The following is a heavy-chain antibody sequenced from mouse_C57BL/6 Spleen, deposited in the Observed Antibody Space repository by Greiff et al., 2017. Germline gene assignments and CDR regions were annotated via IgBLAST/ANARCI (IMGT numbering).Heavy chain of an antibody. CDR2: INSDGGST. Sequence: DVKLVESEGGLVQPGSSMKLSCTASGFTFSDDYMAWVRQVPEKGLEWVANINSDGGSTYYVDSLKSRFIISRDNAKNILYLQMSRLKSEDTATYYCARVTTVVATHWYFEVWGTATTVTVS. D-gene: IGHD1-1*01. CDR1: GFTFSDDY. V-gene: IGHV5-16*01. J-gene: IGHJ1*03. CDR3: ARVTTVVATHWYFEV.